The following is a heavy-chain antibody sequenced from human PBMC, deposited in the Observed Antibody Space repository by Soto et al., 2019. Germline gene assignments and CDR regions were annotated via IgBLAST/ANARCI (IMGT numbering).Heavy chain of an antibody. J-gene: IGHJ4*02. D-gene: IGHD3-10*01. V-gene: IGHV4-4*02. CDR1: GVSISSGNW. CDR3: ARLVYDTRLNYMYFDF. Sequence: PSESLSLTCAVSGVSISSGNWWTWVRQTPQRGLEYIGEIFHDGTANYYPSFESRVAISGDTSKNQFSLKLNSVTAADTAIYFCARLVYDTRLNYMYFDFWGQGALVTVSS. CDR2: IFHDGTA.